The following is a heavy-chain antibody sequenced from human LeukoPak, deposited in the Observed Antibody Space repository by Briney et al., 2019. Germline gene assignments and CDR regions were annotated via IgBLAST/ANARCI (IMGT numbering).Heavy chain of an antibody. CDR2: IYYGGST. D-gene: IGHD2-15*01. CDR3: TRHRSGSRDYYFDY. V-gene: IGHV4-39*01. CDR1: GGSISSSTYY. Sequence: SETLSLTCTVSGGSISSSTYYWGWIRQPPGKGLEWIGSIYYGGSTYYNPSLKSRVTISVDTSKNHFSLKLSSVTAADTAVYYCTRHRSGSRDYYFDYWGQGTLVTVSS. J-gene: IGHJ4*02.